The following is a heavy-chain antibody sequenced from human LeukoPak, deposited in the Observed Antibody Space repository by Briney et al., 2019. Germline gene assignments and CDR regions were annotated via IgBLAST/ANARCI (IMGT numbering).Heavy chain of an antibody. V-gene: IGHV4-39*07. CDR2: IYYSGNT. CDR1: GGSISSSSYY. D-gene: IGHD3-22*01. Sequence: PSETLSLTCTVSGGSISSSSYYWGWIRQPPGRGLEWIGSIYYSGNTYYNPSLKSRVTISVDTSKNQFSLKLSSVTAADTAVYYCARGGSGYLRGDFDYWGQGALVTVSS. J-gene: IGHJ4*02. CDR3: ARGGSGYLRGDFDY.